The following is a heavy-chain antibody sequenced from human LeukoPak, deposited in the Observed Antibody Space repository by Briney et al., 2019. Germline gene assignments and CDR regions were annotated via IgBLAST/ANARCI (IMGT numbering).Heavy chain of an antibody. Sequence: GGSLRLSCTASEFTFSSYWMSWVRQAPGKGLEWVSAVSGSSGTTYYTDSVKGRFTISRDNSKDTLYLQMNSLRAEDTAVYYCAKWGPGYDFWSGVPHWGQGTLVTISS. D-gene: IGHD3-3*01. V-gene: IGHV3-23*01. CDR3: AKWGPGYDFWSGVPH. J-gene: IGHJ4*02. CDR2: VSGSSGTT. CDR1: EFTFSSYW.